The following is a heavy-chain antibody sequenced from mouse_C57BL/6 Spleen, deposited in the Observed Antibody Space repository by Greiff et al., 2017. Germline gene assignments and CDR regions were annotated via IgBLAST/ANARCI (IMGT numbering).Heavy chain of an antibody. CDR1: GYAFSSSW. CDR3: AREEYSNSLYYFDY. D-gene: IGHD2-5*01. CDR2: IYPGDGDT. V-gene: IGHV1-82*01. J-gene: IGHJ2*01. Sequence: VKLVESGPELVKPGASVKISCKASGYAFSSSWMNWVKQRPGKGLEWIGRIYPGDGDTNYNGKFKGKATLTADKSSSTAYMQLSSLTSEDSAVYFCAREEYSNSLYYFDYWGQGTTLTVSS.